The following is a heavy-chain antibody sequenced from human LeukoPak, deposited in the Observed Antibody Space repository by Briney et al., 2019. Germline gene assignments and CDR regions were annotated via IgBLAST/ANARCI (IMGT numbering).Heavy chain of an antibody. CDR2: IISSFGTA. V-gene: IGHV1-69*05. CDR3: ATGIAAAGQDYYYYYYMDV. CDR1: GGTFSSYA. J-gene: IGHJ6*03. Sequence: SVKVSCKASGGTFSSYAISWVRQAPGQGLEWMGGIISSFGTANYAQKFQGRVTITTDESTSTAYMELSSLRSEDTAVYYCATGIAAAGQDYYYYYYMDVWGKGTPVTASS. D-gene: IGHD6-13*01.